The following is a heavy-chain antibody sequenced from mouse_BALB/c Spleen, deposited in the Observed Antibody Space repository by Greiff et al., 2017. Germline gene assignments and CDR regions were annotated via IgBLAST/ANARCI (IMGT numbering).Heavy chain of an antibody. CDR1: GFTFSSYG. J-gene: IGHJ3*01. V-gene: IGHV5-6*02. Sequence: EVKLVESGGDLVKPGGSLKLSCAASGFTFSSYGMSWVRQTPDKRLEWVATISSGGSYTYYPDSVKGRFTISRDNAKNTLYLQMSSLKSEDTAMYYCASPSRLDGYLAYWGQGTLVTVSA. CDR3: ASPSRLDGYLAY. CDR2: ISSGGSYT. D-gene: IGHD2-3*01.